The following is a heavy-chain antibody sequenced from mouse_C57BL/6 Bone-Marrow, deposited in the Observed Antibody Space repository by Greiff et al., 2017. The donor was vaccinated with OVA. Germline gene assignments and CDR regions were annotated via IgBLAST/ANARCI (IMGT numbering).Heavy chain of an antibody. CDR3: TTPDLSVFAY. V-gene: IGHV14-4*01. Sequence: EVQLVESGAELVRPGASVKLSCTASGFNIKDDYMHWVKQRPEQGLEWIGWIDPENGDTEYASKFQGKATITADTSSNTAYLQLSSLTSEDTAVYYCTTPDLSVFAYWGQGTLVTVSA. D-gene: IGHD2-3*01. J-gene: IGHJ3*01. CDR1: GFNIKDDY. CDR2: IDPENGDT.